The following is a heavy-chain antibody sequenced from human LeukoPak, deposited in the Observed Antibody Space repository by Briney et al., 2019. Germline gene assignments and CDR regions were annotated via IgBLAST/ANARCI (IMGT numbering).Heavy chain of an antibody. CDR1: GGSISSGDYY. Sequence: SETQSLTCTVSGGSISSGDYYWSWIRQPPGTGLEWFGYIYYSGSTYYNPSLKSRVTISVDTSKNQFSLKLSSVTAADTAVYYCARVGTYYDILTGFDYWGQGTLVTVSS. D-gene: IGHD3-9*01. CDR3: ARVGTYYDILTGFDY. CDR2: IYYSGST. J-gene: IGHJ4*02. V-gene: IGHV4-30-4*01.